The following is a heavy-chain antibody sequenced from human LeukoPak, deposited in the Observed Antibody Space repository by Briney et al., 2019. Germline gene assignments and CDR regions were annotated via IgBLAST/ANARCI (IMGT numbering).Heavy chain of an antibody. CDR1: GGTFSSYA. CDR2: IIPILGIA. CDR3: ARDSPTYDSSGYYYVR. J-gene: IGHJ4*02. V-gene: IGHV1-69*04. Sequence: SVKVSCKASGGTFSSYAISWVRQAPGQGLEWMGRIIPILGIANYAQKFQGRVTMTRDTSISTAYMELSRLISDDTAVYYCARDSPTYDSSGYYYVRWGQGTLVTVSS. D-gene: IGHD3-22*01.